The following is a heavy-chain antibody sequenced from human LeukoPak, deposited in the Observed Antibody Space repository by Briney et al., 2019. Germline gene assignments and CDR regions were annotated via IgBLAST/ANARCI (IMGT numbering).Heavy chain of an antibody. CDR2: IHYSRST. D-gene: IGHD2-15*01. CDR1: GGSISSSSYY. CDR3: ARGYCSGGSCYSYYYYNYMDV. Sequence: PSETLSLTCTVSGGSISSSSYYWGWIRQPPGKGLEWIGSIHYSRSTNYNPSLKSRVTISVDTSKNQFSLKLSSVTAADTAVYYCARGYCSGGSCYSYYYYNYMDVWGKGTTVTVSS. J-gene: IGHJ6*03. V-gene: IGHV4-39*07.